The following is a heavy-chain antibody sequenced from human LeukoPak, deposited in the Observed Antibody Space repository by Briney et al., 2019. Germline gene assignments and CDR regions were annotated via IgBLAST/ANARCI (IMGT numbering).Heavy chain of an antibody. CDR2: ISGSGSNI. CDR3: AKDHGGRTRRDYYYYYMDV. D-gene: IGHD2-15*01. V-gene: IGHV3-NL1*01. J-gene: IGHJ6*03. Sequence: GGSLRLSCAASGFTFSSYSMNWVRQAPGKGLEWVSVISGSGSNIYYAESVKGRFTISRDNSKNTLYLQMNSLRAEDTAVYYCAKDHGGRTRRDYYYYYMDVWGKGTTVTISS. CDR1: GFTFSSYS.